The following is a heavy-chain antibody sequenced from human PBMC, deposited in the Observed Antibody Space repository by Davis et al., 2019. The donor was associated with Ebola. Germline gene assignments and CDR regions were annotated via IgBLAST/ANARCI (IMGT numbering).Heavy chain of an antibody. V-gene: IGHV4-59*12. CDR1: GGPTTSYY. CDR3: ARGGRFGDIDY. CDR2: AYYSGTT. Sequence: SETLSLTCTVSGGPTTSYYWSWVRQPPGKGLEWIGYAYYSGTTNYNPSLKSRVTISVDTFMHQLSLRLSSVTAADTAVYYCARGGRFGDIDYWGQGTLVTVSS. J-gene: IGHJ4*02. D-gene: IGHD3-10*01.